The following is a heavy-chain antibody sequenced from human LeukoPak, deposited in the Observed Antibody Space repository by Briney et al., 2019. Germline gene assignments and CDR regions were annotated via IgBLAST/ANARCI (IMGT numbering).Heavy chain of an antibody. CDR1: GGSISSSSYY. Sequence: TSSETLSLTCTVSGGSISSSSYYWGWIRQPPGKGLEWIGSIYYSGSTYYNPSLKSRVTISVDTSKNQFSLKLSSVTAADTAVYYCARHVREIYCSSTSCPGFDPWGQGTLVTVSS. D-gene: IGHD2-2*01. V-gene: IGHV4-39*01. CDR2: IYYSGST. CDR3: ARHVREIYCSSTSCPGFDP. J-gene: IGHJ5*02.